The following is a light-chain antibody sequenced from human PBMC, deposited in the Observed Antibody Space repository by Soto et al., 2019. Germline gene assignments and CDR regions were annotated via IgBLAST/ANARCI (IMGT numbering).Light chain of an antibody. CDR2: RSN. CDR3: AAWDDSLSGQV. Sequence: QSVLTQPLSASGTPGQRVTISCSGTTSNVGINSVFWYQHLPGMAPKLLIYRSNQRASGVPDRFSGSKSGTSASLAISGLRSEDEADYYCAAWDDSLSGQVFGGGTQLTVL. CDR1: TSNVGINS. J-gene: IGLJ3*02. V-gene: IGLV1-47*01.